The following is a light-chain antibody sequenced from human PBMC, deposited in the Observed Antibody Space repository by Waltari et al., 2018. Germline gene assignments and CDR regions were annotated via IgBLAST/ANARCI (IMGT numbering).Light chain of an antibody. CDR1: KSISRY. V-gene: IGKV3-20*01. CDR3: QKYGTRPAT. CDR2: EAS. J-gene: IGKJ1*01. Sequence: EIVLTQSPGTLSLSPGERATLSCRASKSISRYLAWYQQKPGQAPRLLLYEASNRATGIPDRFSGSGSGTDFSLTISRLEPEDFAVYYCQKYGTRPATFGQGTKVEVK.